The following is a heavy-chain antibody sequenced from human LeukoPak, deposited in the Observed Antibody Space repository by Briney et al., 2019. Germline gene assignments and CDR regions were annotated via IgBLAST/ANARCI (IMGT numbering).Heavy chain of an antibody. CDR1: GGSFSTYY. V-gene: IGHV4-59*01. CDR3: ARDYSGWSEMDY. J-gene: IGHJ4*02. CDR2: IYYTGST. Sequence: AETLSLTCTVSGGSFSTYYWSWIRQPPGKGLEWIGYIYYTGSTNYNPSLKSRVTISIDTSKNQFSLKLNSVTAADTAVHYCARDYSGWSEMDYWGQGALVTVSS. D-gene: IGHD6-19*01.